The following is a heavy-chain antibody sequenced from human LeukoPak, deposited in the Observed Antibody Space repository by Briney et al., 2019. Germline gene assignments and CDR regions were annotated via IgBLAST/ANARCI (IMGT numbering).Heavy chain of an antibody. CDR1: GFTFSSYG. Sequence: SGGSLRLSCAASGFTFSSYGMHWVRQAPGKGLEWVAVIWYDGSNKYYADSVKDRFTISRDNSKSILYLQMNSLRAEDTAVYYCARDDGIAVAGTDPFDYWGQGTLVTVSS. D-gene: IGHD6-19*01. CDR2: IWYDGSNK. J-gene: IGHJ4*02. CDR3: ARDDGIAVAGTDPFDY. V-gene: IGHV3-33*01.